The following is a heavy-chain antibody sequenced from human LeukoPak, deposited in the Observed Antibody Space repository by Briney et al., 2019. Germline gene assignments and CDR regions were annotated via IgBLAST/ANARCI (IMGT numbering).Heavy chain of an antibody. J-gene: IGHJ3*02. CDR1: AGSISSSNW. CDR2: IYHSGST. CDR3: ARGFRGIFGVFEAFDI. D-gene: IGHD3-3*01. Sequence: SQTLSLTCAVAAGSISSSNWWSWVRQPPGKGLEWIGEIYHSGSTNYNPSLKSRVTISEETSKNQLSLELRSVTGADTAVYYCARGFRGIFGVFEAFDIWGQGTMVTVSS. V-gene: IGHV4-4*02.